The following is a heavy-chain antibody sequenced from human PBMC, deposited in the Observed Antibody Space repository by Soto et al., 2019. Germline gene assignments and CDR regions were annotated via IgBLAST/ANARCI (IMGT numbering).Heavy chain of an antibody. V-gene: IGHV3-66*01. J-gene: IGHJ4*02. D-gene: IGHD1-26*01. CDR1: GVTVSSNY. Sequence: PGGSLRLSCGASGVTVSSNYMSWVRQAPGKGLEWVSVIYSGGSTYYADSVKGRFTISRDNSKNTVYLQMNSLRAEDTAFYYCAKDSISDRETFNFDSWGQGTLVTVSS. CDR2: IYSGGST. CDR3: AKDSISDRETFNFDS.